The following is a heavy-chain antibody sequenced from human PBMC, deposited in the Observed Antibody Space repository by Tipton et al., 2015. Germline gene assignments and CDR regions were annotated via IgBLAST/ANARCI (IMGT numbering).Heavy chain of an antibody. CDR1: GGSINDYY. CDR3: ARKKRWDYYGSGSYLGPYYYYYGTDV. Sequence: TLSLTCIVSGGSINDYYWNWIRQPPGKGLEWIAYIYSFGITKYNPSLKSRVTISLDTSKNQLSLTLISVTAADTAVYYCARKKRWDYYGSGSYLGPYYYYYGTDVWGQGTTVTVSS. J-gene: IGHJ6*02. CDR2: IYSFGIT. V-gene: IGHV4-59*01. D-gene: IGHD3-10*01.